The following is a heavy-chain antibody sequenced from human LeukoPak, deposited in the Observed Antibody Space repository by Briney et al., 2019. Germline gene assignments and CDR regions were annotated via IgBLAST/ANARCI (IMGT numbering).Heavy chain of an antibody. V-gene: IGHV4-34*01. CDR3: ARDIAGRDV. J-gene: IGHJ6*04. Sequence: SETLSLTCAVYGGSFSGYYWSWIRQPPGKGLEWIGEINHSGSTNYNPSLKSRVTISVDTSKNQFSLKLSSVTAADTAVYYCARDIAGRDVWGKGTTVTVSS. CDR2: INHSGST. CDR1: GGSFSGYY. D-gene: IGHD3-16*02.